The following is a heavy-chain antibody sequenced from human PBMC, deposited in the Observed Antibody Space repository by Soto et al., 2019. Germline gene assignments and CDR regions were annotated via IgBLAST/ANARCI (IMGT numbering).Heavy chain of an antibody. CDR2: INADSGDT. V-gene: IGHV1-2*02. D-gene: IGHD3-9*01. CDR3: ATRDYDILTGYLHI. Sequence: QAHLVQSGAEVRKPGASVKVSCQALEHTSTIYYIHWVRQARGQGLEWMGWINADSGDTTYAEDFRGRVTFTRDTSTSTYHMELSRLRLDYTAMYFCATRDYDILTGYLHIWGQGTLITVSS. CDR1: EHTSTIYY. J-gene: IGHJ1*01.